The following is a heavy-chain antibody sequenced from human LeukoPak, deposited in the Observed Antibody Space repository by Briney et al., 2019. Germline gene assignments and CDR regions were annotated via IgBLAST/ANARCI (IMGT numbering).Heavy chain of an antibody. CDR2: FDPEEAKM. J-gene: IGHJ4*02. Sequence: ASVKVSCKVSGNSLSELSIQWVRQAPGKGLECMGGFDPEEAKMVYAQNFQGRDTMTEDTSTQTAYMELSGLTSDDTAVYYCTTRSGDFWSGFVNWGQGSLVTVSS. CDR1: GNSLSELS. CDR3: TTRSGDFWSGFVN. D-gene: IGHD3-3*01. V-gene: IGHV1-24*01.